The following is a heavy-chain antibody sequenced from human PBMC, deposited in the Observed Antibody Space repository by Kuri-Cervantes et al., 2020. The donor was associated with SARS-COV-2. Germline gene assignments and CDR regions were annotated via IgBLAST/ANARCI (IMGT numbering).Heavy chain of an antibody. CDR1: GGTFSSYA. V-gene: IGHV1-69*04. J-gene: IGHJ6*03. CDR2: IIPILCTA. D-gene: IGHD4-11*01. Sequence: SSVKDSCKASGGTFSSYAISWVRQAPGQGLAWMGRIIPILCTANNAQKFQGRVTITADKSTSTSYMALSSLRSEYTAVYYCARSYSIYVGYYYYYMDVWGKGTTVTVSS. CDR3: ARSYSIYVGYYYYYMDV.